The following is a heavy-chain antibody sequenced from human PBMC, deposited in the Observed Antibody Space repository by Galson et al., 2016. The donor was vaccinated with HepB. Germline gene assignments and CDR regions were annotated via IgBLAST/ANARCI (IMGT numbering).Heavy chain of an antibody. V-gene: IGHV1-2*06. Sequence: SVKVSCKASGYIFTGYYIHWLRQAPGQGLEWMGRINPNSGGTNSAQRFKGRVTMTTDTSSSTAYMDLSGLTSDDTAVYYCARDFVGETPVLLPSTWFDPWGQGTLGSIAS. CDR3: ARDFVGETPVLLPSTWFDP. J-gene: IGHJ5*02. D-gene: IGHD4-17*01. CDR2: INPNSGGT. CDR1: GYIFTGYY.